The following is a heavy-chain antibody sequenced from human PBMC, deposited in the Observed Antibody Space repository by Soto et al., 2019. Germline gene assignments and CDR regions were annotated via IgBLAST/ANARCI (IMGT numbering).Heavy chain of an antibody. CDR2: FYYSGST. J-gene: IGHJ4*02. CDR1: GGSISSYF. V-gene: IGHV4-59*01. CDR3: ARVGYCGGDCSFPDY. Sequence: SETLSLTCTVSGGSISSYFWSWIRQPPGKGLEWIGYFYYSGSTNYNPSLKSRVTISVDTSKNQFSLKLSSVTAADTAVYYCARVGYCGGDCSFPDYSGQATLVTVSS. D-gene: IGHD2-21*02.